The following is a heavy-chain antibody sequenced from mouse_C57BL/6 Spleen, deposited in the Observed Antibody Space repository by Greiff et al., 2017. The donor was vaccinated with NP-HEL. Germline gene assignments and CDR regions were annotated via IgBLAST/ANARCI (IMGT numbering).Heavy chain of an antibody. J-gene: IGHJ3*01. D-gene: IGHD2-3*01. CDR2: IRNKANGYTT. Sequence: EVMLMESGGGLVQPGGSLSLSCAASGFTFTDYYMSWVRQPPGKALEWLGFIRNKANGYTTEYSASVKGRFTISRDNSQSILYLQMNALRAEDSATYYCARSFYDGYPFAYWGQGTLVTVSA. V-gene: IGHV7-3*01. CDR3: ARSFYDGYPFAY. CDR1: GFTFTDYY.